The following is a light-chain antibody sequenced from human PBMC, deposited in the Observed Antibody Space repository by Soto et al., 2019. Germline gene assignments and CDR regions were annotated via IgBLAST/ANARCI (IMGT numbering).Light chain of an antibody. CDR2: DAS. CDR1: QSVSSY. V-gene: IGKV3-11*01. CDR3: QQRSNWPPGST. J-gene: IGKJ3*01. Sequence: EIVLTQSPATLSLSPGERATLSCRASQSVSSYLAWYQQKPGQAPRLLIYDASSRATGLPARFSGSGSGTDFTLTISSLEPEDFADYYCQQRSNWPPGSTFGPGTKVDIK.